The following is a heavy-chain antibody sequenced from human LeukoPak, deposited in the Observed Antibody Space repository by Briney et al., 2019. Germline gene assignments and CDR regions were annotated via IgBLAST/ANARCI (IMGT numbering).Heavy chain of an antibody. CDR3: ARDSLRGLGYCSGGSCPNYYGMDV. J-gene: IGHJ6*02. V-gene: IGHV3-66*01. D-gene: IGHD2-15*01. CDR2: IYSGGST. Sequence: GGSLRLSCAASGFTVSSNYMSWVRQAPGKGLEWDSVIYSGGSTYYADSVKGRFTISRDNSKNTLYLQMNSLRAEDTAVYYCARDSLRGLGYCSGGSCPNYYGMDVWGQGTTVTVSS. CDR1: GFTVSSNY.